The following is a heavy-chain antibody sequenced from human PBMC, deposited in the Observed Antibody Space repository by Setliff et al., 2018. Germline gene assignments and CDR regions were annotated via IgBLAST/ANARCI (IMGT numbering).Heavy chain of an antibody. CDR3: ARGRPLYSSPVDY. V-gene: IGHV3-20*04. CDR2: LSWRGDNI. Sequence: GESLKISCLASGFTFDDYGMSWVRQAPGKGLEWVSGLSWRGDNIGYADSVKGRFTISRDNAKNSLYLQMTSLRAEDTALYYCARGRPLYSSPVDYWGQGTPVTVSS. CDR1: GFTFDDYG. D-gene: IGHD6-13*01. J-gene: IGHJ4*02.